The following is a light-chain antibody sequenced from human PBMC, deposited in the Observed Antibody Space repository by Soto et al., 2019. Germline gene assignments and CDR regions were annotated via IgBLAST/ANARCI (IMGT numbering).Light chain of an antibody. V-gene: IGLV2-8*01. CDR2: EVS. Sequence: QSALTQPPCASGSPGQSVTISCTGTSSDVGGYNYVSWYQQHPGKAPKVMIYEVSERPSGVPDRFSGSKSGNTASLTVSGLQAEDEADYYCSSYAGSNNWVFGGGTKLTVL. J-gene: IGLJ3*02. CDR3: SSYAGSNNWV. CDR1: SSDVGGYNY.